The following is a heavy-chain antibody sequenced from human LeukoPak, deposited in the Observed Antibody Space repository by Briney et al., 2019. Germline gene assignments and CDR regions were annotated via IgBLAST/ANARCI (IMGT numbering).Heavy chain of an antibody. CDR1: GFTFSSYG. CDR2: ISGDSGTT. D-gene: IGHD6-19*01. V-gene: IGHV3-23*01. CDR3: AKELVGWSTVDY. Sequence: GGSLRLSCAASGFTFSSYGMSWVRQAPGKGPEWASVISGDSGTTFYADSVKGRFTISRDNSKSTLHLQMNSLRAEDTAIYYCAKELVGWSTVDYWGQGTLVTVSS. J-gene: IGHJ4*02.